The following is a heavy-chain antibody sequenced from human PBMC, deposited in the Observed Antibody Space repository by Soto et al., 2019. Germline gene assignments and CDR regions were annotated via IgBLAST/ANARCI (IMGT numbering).Heavy chain of an antibody. V-gene: IGHV4-4*02. CDR3: AARGWGGFGR. J-gene: IGHJ1*01. CDR1: GGSLSSNDW. Sequence: QVQLQESGPGLVKPSGTLSLTCAVSGGSLSSNDWWSWVRQPPGKGLEWIGEIFHSGSTNYNPSLKSRVTISVDKSKNQFYLQLRSVTAADKAVYYCAARGWGGFGRWGQTTLVTVSS. D-gene: IGHD3-3*01. CDR2: IFHSGST.